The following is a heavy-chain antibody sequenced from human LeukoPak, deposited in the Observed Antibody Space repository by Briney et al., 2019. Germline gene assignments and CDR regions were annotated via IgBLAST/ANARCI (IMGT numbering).Heavy chain of an antibody. CDR1: GFTFSHYA. CDR3: ARDRSSYEYYFDY. J-gene: IGHJ4*02. V-gene: IGHV3-30-3*01. D-gene: IGHD5-12*01. CDR2: ISYDGSYK. Sequence: GGSLRLSCAASGFTFSHYAMHWVRHAPGKGLEWVAVISYDGSYKYYADSVKGRFTLSRDNSKNSLYLQMNSLRTEDTAVYYCARDRSSYEYYFDYWGQGTLVTVSS.